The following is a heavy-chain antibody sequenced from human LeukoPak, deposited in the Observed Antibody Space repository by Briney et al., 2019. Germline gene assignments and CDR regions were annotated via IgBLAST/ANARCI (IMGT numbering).Heavy chain of an antibody. D-gene: IGHD2-8*01. Sequence: PGGSLRLSCAASGFTFSSYAVSWVRRAPGKGLEWVSSISGSGGSTYSADAVKGRFTISRDNSKNTLYLQMNSLRAEDTALYYCAKDQSCTNDICHGDFDYWGQGTLVTVSS. CDR2: ISGSGGST. V-gene: IGHV3-23*01. CDR1: GFTFSSYA. CDR3: AKDQSCTNDICHGDFDY. J-gene: IGHJ4*02.